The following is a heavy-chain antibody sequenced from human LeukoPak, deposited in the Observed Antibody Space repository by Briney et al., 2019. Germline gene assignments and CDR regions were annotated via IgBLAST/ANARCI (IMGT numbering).Heavy chain of an antibody. D-gene: IGHD3-22*01. CDR1: GGTLSSYA. CDR3: ARDYYDSSGYDAFDI. J-gene: IGHJ3*02. V-gene: IGHV1-69*13. CDR2: IIPIFGTA. Sequence: GASVKVSCKASGGTLSSYAISWVRQAPGQGLEWMGGIIPIFGTANYAQKFQGRVTITADESTSTAYMELSSLRSEDTAVYYCARDYYDSSGYDAFDIWGQGTMVTVSS.